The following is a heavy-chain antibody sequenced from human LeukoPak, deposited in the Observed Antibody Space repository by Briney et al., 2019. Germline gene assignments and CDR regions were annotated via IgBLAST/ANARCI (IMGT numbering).Heavy chain of an antibody. D-gene: IGHD3-10*01. Sequence: GGSLRLSCAASGFTFSTYGMHWVRQAPGKGLEWVAVISYDVSTKYYADSVKGRFTISRDNSKNTLYLQMNSLRAEDTAVYYCAAQPRIFGELNYWGQGTLVTVSS. V-gene: IGHV3-30*03. CDR1: GFTFSTYG. J-gene: IGHJ4*02. CDR2: ISYDVSTK. CDR3: AAQPRIFGELNY.